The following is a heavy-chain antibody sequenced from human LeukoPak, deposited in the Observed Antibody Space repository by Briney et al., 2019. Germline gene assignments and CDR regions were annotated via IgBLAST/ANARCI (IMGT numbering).Heavy chain of an antibody. CDR3: ARVGSSWLYYFDY. J-gene: IGHJ4*02. CDR1: GGSISSYY. V-gene: IGHV4-59*01. Sequence: NSSETLSLTCTVSGGSISSYYWSWIRQPPGKGLEWIGYIYYSGSTNYNPSLKSRVTISVDTSKNQFSLKLSSVTAADPAVYYCARVGSSWLYYFDYWGQGTLVTVSS. CDR2: IYYSGST. D-gene: IGHD6-13*01.